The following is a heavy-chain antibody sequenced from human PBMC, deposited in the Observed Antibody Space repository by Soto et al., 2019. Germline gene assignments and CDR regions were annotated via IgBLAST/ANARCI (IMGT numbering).Heavy chain of an antibody. Sequence: ASVKVSCKASGYTFTSYGISWVRQAHGQGLEWMGWISAYNGNTNYAQKLQGRVTMTTDTSTSTAYMELRSLRSDDTAVYYCAREGIHNWTEPYYDYWGQGTLVTVSS. J-gene: IGHJ4*02. CDR2: ISAYNGNT. D-gene: IGHD1-1*01. CDR3: AREGIHNWTEPYYDY. CDR1: GYTFTSYG. V-gene: IGHV1-18*01.